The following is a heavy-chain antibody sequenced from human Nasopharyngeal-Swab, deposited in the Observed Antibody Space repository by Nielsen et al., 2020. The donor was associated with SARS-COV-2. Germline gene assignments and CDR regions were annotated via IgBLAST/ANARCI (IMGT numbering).Heavy chain of an antibody. CDR2: ISSSGSTI. CDR3: ARIAAAEWELLDY. Sequence: WIRQPPGKGLEWVSYISSSGSTIYYADSVKGRFTISRDNAKNSLYLQMNSLRAEDTAVYYCARIAAAEWELLDYWGQGTLVTVSS. D-gene: IGHD6-13*01. V-gene: IGHV3-11*01. J-gene: IGHJ4*02.